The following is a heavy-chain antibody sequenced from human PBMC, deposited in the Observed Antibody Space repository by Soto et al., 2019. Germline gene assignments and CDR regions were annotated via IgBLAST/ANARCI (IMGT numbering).Heavy chain of an antibody. J-gene: IGHJ4*02. D-gene: IGHD3-10*01. V-gene: IGHV3-15*01. Sequence: LRLSCAASGFTFSNTWMSWVRQAPGKGLEWVGRIKSKTDGGTTDYAAPVKGRFTISRDDSKNTLYLQVNSLQTEDTAVYYCATYGSGINYFDYWGQGTLVTVSS. CDR1: GFTFSNTW. CDR2: IKSKTDGGTT. CDR3: ATYGSGINYFDY.